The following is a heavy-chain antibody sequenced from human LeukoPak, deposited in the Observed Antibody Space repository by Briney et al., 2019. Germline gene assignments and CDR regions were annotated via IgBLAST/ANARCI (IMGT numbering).Heavy chain of an antibody. CDR2: ISGSGGST. V-gene: IGHV3-23*01. CDR3: AKVPERITMIVVARWCYFDY. D-gene: IGHD3-22*01. CDR1: GFTFSSYA. Sequence: GGSLRLSCVASGFTFSSYAMSWVRQAPGKGLEWVSAISGSGGSTYYADSVKGRFTISRDNSKNTLYLQMNSLRAEDTAVYYCAKVPERITMIVVARWCYFDYWGQGTLVTVSS. J-gene: IGHJ4*02.